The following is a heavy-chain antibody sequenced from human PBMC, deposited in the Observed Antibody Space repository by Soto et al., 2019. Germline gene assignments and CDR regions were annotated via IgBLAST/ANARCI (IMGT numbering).Heavy chain of an antibody. D-gene: IGHD3-22*01. CDR2: LYYSGTS. V-gene: IGHV4-30-4*01. J-gene: IGHJ4*02. Sequence: SETLSLTCTVSGGSISTDGYNWSWIRQTPGKGLEWIGYLYYSGTSSYNPSLKSRVTISGDTSKNQFSLSLTFVTAADTAVYFCARGPAHFDINGYAYWLDYWGQGIPAT. CDR3: ARGPAHFDINGYAYWLDY. CDR1: GGSISTDGYN.